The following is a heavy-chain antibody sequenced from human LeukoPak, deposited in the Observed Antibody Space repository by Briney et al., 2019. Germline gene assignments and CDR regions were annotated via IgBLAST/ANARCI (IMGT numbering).Heavy chain of an antibody. J-gene: IGHJ4*02. CDR3: ARGGGYYAIDY. V-gene: IGHV3-53*01. D-gene: IGHD1-26*01. Sequence: GGSLRLSCAASGFTFSSNYMSWVRQAPGKGLEWVSVVYSDDTTYYADSVKGRFTISRDNSKNTLYLQMNNLRAEDTAVYYCARGGGYYAIDYWGQGTLVTVSS. CDR1: GFTFSSNY. CDR2: VYSDDTT.